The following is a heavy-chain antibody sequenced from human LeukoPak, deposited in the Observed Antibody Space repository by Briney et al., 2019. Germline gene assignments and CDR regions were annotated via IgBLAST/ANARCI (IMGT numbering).Heavy chain of an antibody. CDR1: GFTFGGYT. J-gene: IGHJ4*02. Sequence: PGESLRLSCAASGFTFGGYTMNWVRQAPGEGLEWVSSISSSSSYIYYADSVKGRFTISRDNAKNSLYLQMNSLRAEDTAVYYCARDGGYDRFDYWGQGTLVTVSS. CDR2: ISSSSSYI. V-gene: IGHV3-21*01. CDR3: ARDGGYDRFDY. D-gene: IGHD5-12*01.